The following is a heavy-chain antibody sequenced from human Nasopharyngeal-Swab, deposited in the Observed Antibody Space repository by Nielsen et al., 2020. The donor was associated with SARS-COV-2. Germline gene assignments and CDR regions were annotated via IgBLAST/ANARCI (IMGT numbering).Heavy chain of an antibody. CDR3: AKDISGGYGQYYYSMDV. CDR2: ISWNSGSI. D-gene: IGHD5-12*01. Sequence: GGSLRLSCAASGFTFDDYAMHWVRQAPGKGLEWVSGISWNSGSIGYADSVKGRFTISRDNAKNSLYLQMNSLRAEDTALYYCAKDISGGYGQYYYSMDVWGQGTTVTVSS. V-gene: IGHV3-9*01. J-gene: IGHJ6*02. CDR1: GFTFDDYA.